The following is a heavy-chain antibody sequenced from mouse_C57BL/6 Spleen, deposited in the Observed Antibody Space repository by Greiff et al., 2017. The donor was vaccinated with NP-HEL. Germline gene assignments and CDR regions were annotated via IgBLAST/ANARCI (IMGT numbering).Heavy chain of an antibody. J-gene: IGHJ2*01. CDR1: GYTFTSYW. V-gene: IGHV1-52*01. Sequence: QVQLKQPGAELVRPGSSVKLSCKASGYTFTSYWMHWVKQRPIQGLEWIGNIDPSDSETHYNQKFKDKATLTVDKSSSTAYMQLSSLASEDSAVYYCARWGNWDDYWGQGTTLTVSS. CDR2: IDPSDSET. CDR3: ARWGNWDDY. D-gene: IGHD4-1*01.